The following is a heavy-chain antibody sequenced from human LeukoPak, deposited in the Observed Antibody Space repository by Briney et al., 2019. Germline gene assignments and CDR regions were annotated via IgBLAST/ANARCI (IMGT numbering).Heavy chain of an antibody. Sequence: PSETLSLTCTVSGGSISSYYWSWIRQPPGKGLEWIGYIYYSGSTNYNPSLKSRVTISVDTSKNQFSLKLSSVTAADTAVYYCARHTGHSSSWYSPRYYYGMDVWGQGTTVTVSS. CDR1: GGSISSYY. D-gene: IGHD6-13*01. CDR2: IYYSGST. J-gene: IGHJ6*02. CDR3: ARHTGHSSSWYSPRYYYGMDV. V-gene: IGHV4-59*08.